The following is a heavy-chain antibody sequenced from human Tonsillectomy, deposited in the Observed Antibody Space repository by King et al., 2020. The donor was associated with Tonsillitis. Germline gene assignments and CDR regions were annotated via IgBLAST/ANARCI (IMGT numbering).Heavy chain of an antibody. CDR1: GFTFSSYA. CDR2: ISGSGGST. D-gene: IGHD2-2*01. Sequence: VQLVESGGGLVQPGGSLRLSCAASGFTFSSYAMSWVRQAPGKGLEWVSAISGSGGSTYYADSVKGRFTISRDNSKNTLYLQMNSLRAEDTAVYYCAKDGRYCSSTSCYVGNWFDPWGQGTLVTVSS. CDR3: AKDGRYCSSTSCYVGNWFDP. V-gene: IGHV3-23*04. J-gene: IGHJ5*02.